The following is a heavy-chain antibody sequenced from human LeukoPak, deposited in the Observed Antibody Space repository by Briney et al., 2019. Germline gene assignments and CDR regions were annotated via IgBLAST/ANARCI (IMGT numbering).Heavy chain of an antibody. D-gene: IGHD2-15*01. CDR2: INPNSGGT. J-gene: IGHJ5*02. CDR1: GYTFTGYY. V-gene: IGHV1-2*06. CDR3: ARGYCSGGSCYSVENWFDP. Sequence: ASVKVSCKAAGYTFTGYYVFWVRQAPGQGLEWMGRINPNSGGTNYAQKFQGRVTMTRDTSISTAYMELSRLRSDDTAVYYCARGYCSGGSCYSVENWFDPWGQGTPVTVSS.